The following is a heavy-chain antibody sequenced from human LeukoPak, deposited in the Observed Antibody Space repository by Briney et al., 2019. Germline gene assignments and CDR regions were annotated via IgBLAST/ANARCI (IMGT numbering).Heavy chain of an antibody. Sequence: GGSLRLSCAASGFTFSSYAMHWVRQAPGKGLEWVAVTSYDGSNKYYADSVKGRFTISRDNSKNTLYLQMNSLRAEDTAVYYCARVPQGYYGSGSYLGAFDIWGQGTMVTVSS. CDR1: GFTFSSYA. V-gene: IGHV3-30*04. CDR3: ARVPQGYYGSGSYLGAFDI. J-gene: IGHJ3*02. CDR2: TSYDGSNK. D-gene: IGHD3-10*01.